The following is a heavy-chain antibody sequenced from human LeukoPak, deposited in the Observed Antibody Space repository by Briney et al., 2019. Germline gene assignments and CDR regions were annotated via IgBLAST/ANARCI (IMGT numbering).Heavy chain of an antibody. CDR2: IYYSVRT. D-gene: IGHD3-9*01. Sequence: SETLSLTCTVSGGSISSSSYYWGWIRQPPGKGLEWIGSIYYSVRTYYNPSLKSRATISVDTSKNQFSLKLSSVTAADTAVYYCARLVPWLGPHSAYFDYWGQGTLVTVSS. J-gene: IGHJ4*02. CDR3: ARLVPWLGPHSAYFDY. V-gene: IGHV4-39*01. CDR1: GGSISSSSYY.